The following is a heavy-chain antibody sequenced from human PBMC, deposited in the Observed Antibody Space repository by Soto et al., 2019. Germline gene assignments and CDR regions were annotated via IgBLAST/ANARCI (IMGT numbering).Heavy chain of an antibody. CDR3: SRGDRGAFDL. CDR1: GFTFSYYW. D-gene: IGHD2-21*02. CDR2: IHSDGSIT. J-gene: IGHJ3*01. Sequence: EVQLVESEGGLVQPGGSLRLSCAASGFTFSYYWMHWVRQAPGQGLVWVSRIHSDGSITTYADSVKGRFTISRDNAKNMLYLEMNSLRAEDTAVYYCSRGDRGAFDLWGQGTMVTVSS. V-gene: IGHV3-74*01.